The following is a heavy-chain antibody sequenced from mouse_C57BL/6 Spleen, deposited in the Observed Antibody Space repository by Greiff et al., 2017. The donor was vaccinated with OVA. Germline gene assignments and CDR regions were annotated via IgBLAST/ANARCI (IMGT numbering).Heavy chain of an antibody. V-gene: IGHV5-6*02. CDR1: GFTFSSYG. J-gene: IGHJ1*03. CDR2: ISSGGSYT. CDR3: ARQGIQYFDV. Sequence: EVMLVESGGDLVKPGGSLKLSCAASGFTFSSYGMSWVRQTPDKRLEWVATISSGGSYTYYPDSVKGRFTISRDNAKNTLYLQMSSLKSEDTAMYYCARQGIQYFDVWGTGTTVTVSS.